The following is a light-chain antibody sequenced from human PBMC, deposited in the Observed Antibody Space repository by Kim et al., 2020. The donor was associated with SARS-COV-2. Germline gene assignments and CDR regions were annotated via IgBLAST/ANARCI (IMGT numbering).Light chain of an antibody. Sequence: DIQMTQSPSSLSASVGDRVTITCRASQRISSYLNWYQQKPGKAPKLLIYTTSNLESGVPSRFSGSGSETDFTLTISSLQPEDFATYYCQQSYSTLTWTFGQGTKVDIK. CDR2: TTS. CDR1: QRISSY. J-gene: IGKJ1*01. V-gene: IGKV1-39*01. CDR3: QQSYSTLTWT.